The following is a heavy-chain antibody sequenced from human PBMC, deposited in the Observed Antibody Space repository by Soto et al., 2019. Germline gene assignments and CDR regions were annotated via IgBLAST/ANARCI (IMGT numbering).Heavy chain of an antibody. CDR1: GFMFSPYW. Sequence: EVQLVESGGGLVQPGGSLRLSCAASGFMFSPYWMSWVRQDPGKGLEWVATISGGASDKFYVDSVKGRFTICRDDAKNSLSLQMNSLRDEDTAVYYCVREHWHRFDTWGQGTLVTVSS. V-gene: IGHV3-7*01. CDR3: VREHWHRFDT. CDR2: ISGGASDK. J-gene: IGHJ4*02.